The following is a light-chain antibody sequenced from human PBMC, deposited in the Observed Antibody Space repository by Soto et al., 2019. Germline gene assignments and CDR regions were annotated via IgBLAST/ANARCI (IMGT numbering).Light chain of an antibody. CDR3: QPYNNWPLT. Sequence: EIVMTQSPATLSVSPGERATLSCRASHRVSSYLAWYQQKPGQAPRLLIYGTSTRATGIPARFSGSGSGTEFTLTISTLQSEAFAVYYCQPYNNWPLTFGAGTQVDIK. CDR2: GTS. V-gene: IGKV3-15*01. J-gene: IGKJ4*01. CDR1: HRVSSY.